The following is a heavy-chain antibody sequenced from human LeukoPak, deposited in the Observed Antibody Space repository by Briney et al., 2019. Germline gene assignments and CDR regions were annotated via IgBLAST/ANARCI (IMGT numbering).Heavy chain of an antibody. CDR3: ARGNGATTPYYFDY. D-gene: IGHD1-26*01. CDR2: MNPNSGNT. V-gene: IGHV1-8*01. CDR1: GYTFTSSD. Sequence: ASVKVSCKASGYTFTSSDINWVRQATGQGLEWMGWMNPNSGNTGYAQKFQGRVTMTRNTSISTAYMELSSLRSEDTAVYYCARGNGATTPYYFDYWGQGTLATVSS. J-gene: IGHJ4*02.